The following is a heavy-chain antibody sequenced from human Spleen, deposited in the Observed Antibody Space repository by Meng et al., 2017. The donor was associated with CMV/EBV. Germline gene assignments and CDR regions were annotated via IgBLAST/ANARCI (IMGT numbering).Heavy chain of an antibody. Sequence: GGSLRLSCAASGFTFSSYSMNWVRQAPGKGLEWVSSISSSSSYIYYADSVKGRFTISRDNAKNSLYLQMNSLRAEDTAVYYCARAPDSSSWWGNYYGMDVWGQGTTVTVSS. CDR1: GFTFSSYS. D-gene: IGHD6-13*01. CDR2: ISSSSSYI. J-gene: IGHJ6*02. V-gene: IGHV3-21*01. CDR3: ARAPDSSSWWGNYYGMDV.